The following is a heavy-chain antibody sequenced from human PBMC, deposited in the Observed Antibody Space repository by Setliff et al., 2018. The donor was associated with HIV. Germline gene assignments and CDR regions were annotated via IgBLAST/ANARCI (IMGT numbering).Heavy chain of an antibody. CDR3: ARGGFTGVTTHFQH. V-gene: IGHV4-59*08. J-gene: IGHJ1*01. CDR1: GGSMRNYY. Sequence: PSETLSLTCSVSGGSMRNYYWSWIRQPPRKGLEWVGYISYNGITTYNPSLKSRVTISVDTSKNQFSLKLSSVTAADTAVYYCARGGFTGVTTHFQHWGRGTLVTVSS. D-gene: IGHD4-17*01. CDR2: ISYNGIT.